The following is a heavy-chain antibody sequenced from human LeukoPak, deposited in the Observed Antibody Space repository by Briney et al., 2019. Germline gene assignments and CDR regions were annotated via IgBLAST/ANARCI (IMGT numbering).Heavy chain of an antibody. V-gene: IGHV3-23*01. Sequence: GGSLRLSCAASGFTFSSYAMNWVRQAPGKGLEWVSDISGSGGRTYYADSVKGRFTISRDNSKNTLYLQINSLRAEDTAVYYCAKGGAVSSKSIIMVRGTRRYYYNMDVWGKGTTVTISS. CDR3: AKGGAVSSKSIIMVRGTRRYYYNMDV. CDR1: GFTFSSYA. J-gene: IGHJ6*03. CDR2: ISGSGGRT. D-gene: IGHD3-10*01.